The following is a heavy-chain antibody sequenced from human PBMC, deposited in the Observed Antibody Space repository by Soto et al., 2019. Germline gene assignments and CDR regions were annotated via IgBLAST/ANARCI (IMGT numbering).Heavy chain of an antibody. V-gene: IGHV3-9*01. J-gene: IGHJ4*02. CDR3: ATAPNYDFWSGTFFDY. CDR1: GFTFDDYA. D-gene: IGHD3-3*01. Sequence: GGSLRLSCAASGFTFDDYAMHWVRQAPGKGLEWVSGISWNSGSIGYADSVKGRFTISRDNAKNSLYLQMNSLRAEDTAVYYCATAPNYDFWSGTFFDYWGQGTLVTVSS. CDR2: ISWNSGSI.